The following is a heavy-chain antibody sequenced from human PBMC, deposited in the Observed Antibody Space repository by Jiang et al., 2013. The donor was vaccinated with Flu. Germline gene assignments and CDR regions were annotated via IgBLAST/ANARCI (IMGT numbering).Heavy chain of an antibody. J-gene: IGHJ5*02. D-gene: IGHD1-26*01. V-gene: IGHV4-39*01. Sequence: TYYNPSLKSRVTISVDTSKNQFSLKLSSVTAADTAVYYCARQVGATSATVFDPWGQGTLVTVSS. CDR2: T. CDR3: ARQVGATSATVFDP.